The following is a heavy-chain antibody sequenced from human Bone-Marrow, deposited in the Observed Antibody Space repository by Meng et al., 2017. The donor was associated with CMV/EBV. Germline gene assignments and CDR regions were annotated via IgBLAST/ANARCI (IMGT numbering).Heavy chain of an antibody. J-gene: IGHJ6*02. CDR3: AKGGGDWNYLGYYYYGMDV. CDR1: GFTFSSYA. V-gene: IGHV3-23*03. CDR2: IYSGGSST. Sequence: LSLTCAASGFTFSSYAMSWVRQAPGKGLEWVSVIYSGGSSTYYADSVKGRFTISRDNSKNTLYLQMNSLRAEDTAVYYCAKGGGDWNYLGYYYYGMDVWGQGTTVTVSS. D-gene: IGHD1-7*01.